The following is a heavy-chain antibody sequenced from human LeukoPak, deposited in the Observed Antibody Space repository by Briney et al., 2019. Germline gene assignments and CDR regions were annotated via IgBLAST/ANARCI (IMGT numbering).Heavy chain of an antibody. CDR2: IYYSGST. Sequence: PSETLSLTCTVSGGSISSSSYYWGWIRQPPGKGLEWIGSIYYSGSTYYNPSLKSRVTISVDTSKNQFSLKLSSVTAADTAVYYCARGRITFATDYWGQGTLVTVSS. D-gene: IGHD3-16*01. CDR3: ARGRITFATDY. V-gene: IGHV4-39*07. CDR1: GGSISSSSYY. J-gene: IGHJ4*02.